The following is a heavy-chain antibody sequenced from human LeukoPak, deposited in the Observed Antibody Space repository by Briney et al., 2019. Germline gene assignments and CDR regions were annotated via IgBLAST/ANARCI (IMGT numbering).Heavy chain of an antibody. D-gene: IGHD5-24*01. CDR3: ARVGKRDGYNLNYFDY. Sequence: GGSLRLSCAASGFTFSSYGMHWVRQAPGKGLEWVAFIRYDGSNKYYADSVKGRFTISRDNSKSTLYLQMNSLRAEDTAVYYCARVGKRDGYNLNYFDYWGQGTLVTVSS. CDR1: GFTFSSYG. J-gene: IGHJ4*02. CDR2: IRYDGSNK. V-gene: IGHV3-30*02.